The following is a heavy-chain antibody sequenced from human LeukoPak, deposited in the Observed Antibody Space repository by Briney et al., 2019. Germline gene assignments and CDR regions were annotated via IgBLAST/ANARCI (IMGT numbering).Heavy chain of an antibody. CDR2: ISGSGGST. D-gene: IGHD2-8*01. Sequence: AGSLRLSCAASGVTFSNYAMNWVRQAPGKGLEWVSSISGSGGSTYYAASVKVRFTISRDSSRNTLYLQMNSLRAEDTAVYYCAKGLLVDPGWGQGTLVTVSS. J-gene: IGHJ4*02. CDR1: GVTFSNYA. V-gene: IGHV3-23*01. CDR3: AKGLLVDPG.